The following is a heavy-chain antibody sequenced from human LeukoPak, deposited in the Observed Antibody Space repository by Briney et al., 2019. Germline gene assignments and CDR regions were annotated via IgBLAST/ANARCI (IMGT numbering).Heavy chain of an antibody. V-gene: IGHV4-4*02. Sequence: SETLSLTCAVSGGSISSENWWTWVRRPPGKGLEWIGEIYHRGGINYNPSLKSRVTISLDKSKNQFSLKLFSVTAADTAFYYCARERRRAVDSWGQGSLVTVSS. J-gene: IGHJ4*02. CDR3: ARERRRAVDS. CDR1: GGSISSENW. CDR2: IYHRGGI.